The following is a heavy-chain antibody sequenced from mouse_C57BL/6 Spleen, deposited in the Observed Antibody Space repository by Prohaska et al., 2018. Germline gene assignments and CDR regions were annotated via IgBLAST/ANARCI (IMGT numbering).Heavy chain of an antibody. CDR3: ARYGDYDYFDY. D-gene: IGHD2-13*01. Sequence: MHWVKQRPGQGLEWIGMIHPNSGSTNYNEKFKSKATLTVDKSSSTAYMQLSSLTSEDSAVYYCARYGDYDYFDYWGQGTTLTVSS. J-gene: IGHJ2*01. CDR2: IHPNSGST. V-gene: IGHV1-64*01.